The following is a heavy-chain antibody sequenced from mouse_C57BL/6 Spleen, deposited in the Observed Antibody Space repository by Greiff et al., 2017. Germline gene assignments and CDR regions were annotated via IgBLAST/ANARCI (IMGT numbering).Heavy chain of an antibody. CDR2: ISYDGSN. Sequence: EVQLQESGPGLVKPSQSLSLTCSVTGYSITSGYYWNWIRQFPGNKLEWMGYISYDGSNNYNPSLKNRISITRDTSKNQFFLKLNSVTTEDTATYYCACYSNFYYYAMDYWGQGTSVTVSS. CDR3: ACYSNFYYYAMDY. CDR1: GYSITSGYY. V-gene: IGHV3-6*01. J-gene: IGHJ4*01. D-gene: IGHD2-5*01.